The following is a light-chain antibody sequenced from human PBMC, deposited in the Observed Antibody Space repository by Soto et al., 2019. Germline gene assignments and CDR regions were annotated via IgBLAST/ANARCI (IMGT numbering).Light chain of an antibody. V-gene: IGKV3-20*01. CDR2: GAS. CDR1: QSVSSXX. J-gene: IGKJ5*01. Sequence: EIVLTQSPGTLSLSPGERATLSCRASQSVSSXXXAWYQPKPGQAPRLLIYGASSRATGIPDRFSGSGSGXXXXXXXXXXEPEDFAVYXCXXYGSSPLITFGQGTRLEIK. CDR3: XXYGSSPLIT.